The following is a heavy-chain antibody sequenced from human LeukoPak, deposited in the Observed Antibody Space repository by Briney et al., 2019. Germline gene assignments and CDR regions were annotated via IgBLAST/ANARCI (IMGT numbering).Heavy chain of an antibody. CDR2: IYHSGST. V-gene: IGHV4-4*02. J-gene: IGHJ4*02. CDR3: ARNNYYGSGSYYPSDY. Sequence: SETLSLTCAVSGGSISSSNWWSWVRQPPGKGLEWIGEIYHSGSTNYNPSLKSRVTISVDKSKNQFSLKLSSVTAADTAVYYCARNNYYGSGSYYPSDYWGQGTLVTVSS. CDR1: GGSISSSNW. D-gene: IGHD3-10*01.